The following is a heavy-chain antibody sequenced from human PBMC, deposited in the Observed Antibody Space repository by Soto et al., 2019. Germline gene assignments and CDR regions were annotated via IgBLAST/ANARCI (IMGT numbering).Heavy chain of an antibody. CDR2: VSIGGST. CDR1: GFTFSSYA. V-gene: IGHV3-23*01. Sequence: GGSLRLSCAASGFTFSSYAMGWVRQGPGKGLEWVAVVSIGGSTHYADSVRGRFTISRDNADNSLYLQMNSLRAEDTAVYYCTKEKSVMYSGYDGFDTWGRGTMVTVSS. J-gene: IGHJ3*02. D-gene: IGHD5-12*01. CDR3: TKEKSVMYSGYDGFDT.